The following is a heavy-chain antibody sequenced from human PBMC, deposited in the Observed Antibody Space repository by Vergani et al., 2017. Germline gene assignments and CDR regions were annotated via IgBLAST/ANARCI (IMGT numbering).Heavy chain of an antibody. CDR3: VRDVRVSRT. J-gene: IGHJ3*01. V-gene: IGHV3-21*01. CDR2: ISGNNDDV. Sequence: EVQMVESGGGLVKPGGSLRLSCVASGFTFSHHSMNWVRQAPGKGREWVSSISGNNDDVYYADSVKGRVTISRDNAKNSLYLDVSSLRAEDTAVYYCVRDVRVSRTWGQGTLVAVSS. CDR1: GFTFSHHS.